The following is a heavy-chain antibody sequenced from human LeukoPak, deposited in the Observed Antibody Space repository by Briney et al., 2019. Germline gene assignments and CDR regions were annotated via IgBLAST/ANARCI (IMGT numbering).Heavy chain of an antibody. CDR3: ARSGPLYYDYVWGSYRPSYYFDY. J-gene: IGHJ4*02. CDR2: IKQDGSEK. D-gene: IGHD3-16*02. Sequence: GGSLRLSFAASGFTFSSYWMSWVRQAPGKGLEWVANIKQDGSEKYYVDSVKGRFTISRDNAKNSLYLQMNSLRAEDTAVYYCARSGPLYYDYVWGSYRPSYYFDYWGQGTLVTVSS. CDR1: GFTFSSYW. V-gene: IGHV3-7*01.